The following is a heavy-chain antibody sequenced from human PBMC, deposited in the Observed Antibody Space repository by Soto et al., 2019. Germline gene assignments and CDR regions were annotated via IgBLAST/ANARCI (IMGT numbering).Heavy chain of an antibody. CDR3: ARHFSCTYVMDV. Sequence: PGESLKISCTAAGFTFSGSDIHWVRQASGKGLEWVGRIRSQPNNYATTDSESVRGRFTFAREDSKNTAYLQMSSLKIEDTAIYYCARHFSCTYVMDVWGQGTTVTVSS. D-gene: IGHD2-8*01. J-gene: IGHJ6*02. CDR1: GFTFSGSD. V-gene: IGHV3-73*01. CDR2: IRSQPNNYAT.